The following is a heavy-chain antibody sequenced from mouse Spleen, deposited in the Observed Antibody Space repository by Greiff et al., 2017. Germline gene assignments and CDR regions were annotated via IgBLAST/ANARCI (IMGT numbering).Heavy chain of an antibody. Sequence: QVQLQQSGPELVKPGASVKISCKASGYAFSSSWMNWVKQRPGKGLEWIGRIYPGDGDTNYNGKFKGKATLTADKSSSTAYMQLSSLTSEDSAVYFCARSFYYDGSYAMDYWGQGTSVTVSS. CDR3: ARSFYYDGSYAMDY. J-gene: IGHJ4*01. V-gene: IGHV1-82*01. CDR2: IYPGDGDT. CDR1: GYAFSSSW. D-gene: IGHD1-1*01.